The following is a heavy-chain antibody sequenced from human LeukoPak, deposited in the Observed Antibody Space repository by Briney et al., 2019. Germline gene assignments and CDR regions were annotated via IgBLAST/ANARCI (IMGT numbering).Heavy chain of an antibody. CDR1: GGSFSGYY. D-gene: IGHD6-19*01. CDR3: ARQWGSGWQNWFDP. CDR2: INHSGST. J-gene: IGHJ5*02. V-gene: IGHV4-34*01. Sequence: SETLSLTCAVYGGSFSGYYWSWVRQPPGKGLEWIGEINHSGSTNYNPSLKSRVTISVDTSKNQFSLELSSVTAADTAVYYCARQWGSGWQNWFDPWGQGTLVTVSS.